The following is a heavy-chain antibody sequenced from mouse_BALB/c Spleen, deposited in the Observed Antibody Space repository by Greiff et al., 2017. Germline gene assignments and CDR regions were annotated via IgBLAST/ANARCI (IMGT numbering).Heavy chain of an antibody. J-gene: IGHJ3*01. D-gene: IGHD1-2*01. Sequence: QVQLQQSGAELMKPGASVKISCKATGYTFSSYWIEWVKQRPGHGLEWIGEILPGSGSTNYNEKFKGKATFTADTSSNTAYMQLSSLTSEDSAVYYCAREDYYGYGAYWGQGTLVTVSA. CDR1: GYTFSSYW. CDR2: ILPGSGST. V-gene: IGHV1-9*01. CDR3: AREDYYGYGAY.